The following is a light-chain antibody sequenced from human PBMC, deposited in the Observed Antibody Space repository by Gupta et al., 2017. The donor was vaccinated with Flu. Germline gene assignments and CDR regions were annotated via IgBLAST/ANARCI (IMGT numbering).Light chain of an antibody. V-gene: IGKV3-15*01. CDR1: QRINRN. CDR3: QQYNNWPPGT. Sequence: ATLSMSPGERATLSCRASQRINRNLAWQQQKPGQTPRLLIYGASTRATCIPGRFSGSGSGTEFTLTISSRQSEDFAVYYCQQYNNWPPGTFGQGTKVEIK. CDR2: GAS. J-gene: IGKJ1*01.